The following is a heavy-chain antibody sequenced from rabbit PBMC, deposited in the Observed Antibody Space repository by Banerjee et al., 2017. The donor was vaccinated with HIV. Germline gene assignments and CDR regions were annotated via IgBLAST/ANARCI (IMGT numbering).Heavy chain of an antibody. CDR2: IYVGSWGSP. J-gene: IGHJ4*01. CDR1: GLDFSSSYW. D-gene: IGHD1-1*01. V-gene: IGHV1S45*01. CDR3: ARSSGYFVLNL. Sequence: QEQLVESGGDLVKPGASLTLTCKASGLDFSSSYWICWVRQAPGKGLEWIACIYVGSWGSPYYASWAEGRFTISQTSSTTVTLQMTSLAAADTATYFCARSSGYFVLNLWGPGTLVTV.